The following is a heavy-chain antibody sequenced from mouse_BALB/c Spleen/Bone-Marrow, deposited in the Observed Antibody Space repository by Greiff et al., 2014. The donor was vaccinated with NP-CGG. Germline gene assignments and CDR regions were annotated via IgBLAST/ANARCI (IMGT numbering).Heavy chain of an antibody. D-gene: IGHD4-1*01. CDR1: GFTFSDYG. CDR2: ISNLAYSI. J-gene: IGHJ2*01. V-gene: IGHV5-15*02. Sequence: EMQRVESGGGLVQTGGSRKLSCAASGFTFSDYGMAWVRQAPGKGPEWVAFISNLAYSISYADTVTGRFTISRENVKNTLYLEMSSLRSEDTAMYYCARDLDGTGVFDYWGQGTTLTVSS. CDR3: ARDLDGTGVFDY.